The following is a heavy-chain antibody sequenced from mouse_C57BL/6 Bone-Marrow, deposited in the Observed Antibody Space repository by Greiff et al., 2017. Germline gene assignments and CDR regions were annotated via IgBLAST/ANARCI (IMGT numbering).Heavy chain of an antibody. CDR2: IHPNSGST. J-gene: IGHJ2*01. CDR1: GYTFTSYW. CDR3: ASHYYGRG. D-gene: IGHD1-1*01. V-gene: IGHV1-64*01. Sequence: VKLQQSGAELVKPGASVKLSCKASGYTFTSYWMHWVKQRPGQGLEWIGMIHPNSGSTNYNEKFKSKATLTVDKSSSTAYMQLSSLTSEDSAVYYCASHYYGRGWGQGTTLTVSS.